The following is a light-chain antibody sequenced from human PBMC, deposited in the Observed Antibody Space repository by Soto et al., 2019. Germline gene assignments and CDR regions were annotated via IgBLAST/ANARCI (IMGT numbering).Light chain of an antibody. CDR1: QSVSSN. Sequence: EIVLTQSPGTLSLSPGERATLSCRASQSVSSNLAWYQQKPGQAPRLLIYGASTRATGIPARFSGSGSGTEFTLTISSLQSEDFAVYYCQQYNNWPPLTFGQGTKV. CDR3: QQYNNWPPLT. J-gene: IGKJ1*01. V-gene: IGKV3-15*01. CDR2: GAS.